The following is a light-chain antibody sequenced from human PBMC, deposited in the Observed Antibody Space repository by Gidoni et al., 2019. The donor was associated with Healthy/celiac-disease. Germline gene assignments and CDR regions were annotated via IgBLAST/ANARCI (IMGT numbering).Light chain of an antibody. CDR3: QQLNSYPIT. CDR2: AAS. CDR1: QGISSY. J-gene: IGKJ5*01. V-gene: IGKV1-9*01. Sequence: IQLTQSPSSLSASVGDRVTITCRSSQGISSYLSWYQQKPGKAPKLLIYAASTLQSGVPSRFSGSGSGTDFTRTISSLKPEDFATYYCQQLNSYPITFGQGTRLEIK.